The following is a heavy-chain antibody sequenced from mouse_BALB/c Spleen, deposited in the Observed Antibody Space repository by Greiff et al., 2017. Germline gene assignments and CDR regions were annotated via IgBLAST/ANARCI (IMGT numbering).Heavy chain of an antibody. V-gene: IGHV1-80*01. Sequence: QVQLKQSGAELVRPGSSVKISCKASGYAFSSYWMNWVKQRPGQGLEWIGQIYPGDGDTNYNGKFKGKATLTADKSSSTAYMQLSSLTSEDSAVYFCARWGDFDYWGQGTTLTVSS. J-gene: IGHJ2*01. CDR3: ARWGDFDY. CDR2: IYPGDGDT. CDR1: GYAFSSYW.